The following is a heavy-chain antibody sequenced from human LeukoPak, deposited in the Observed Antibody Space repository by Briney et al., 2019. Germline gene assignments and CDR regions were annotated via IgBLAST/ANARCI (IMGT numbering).Heavy chain of an antibody. Sequence: SETLSLTCAVYGGSFSGYYWSWIRQPPGKGLEWIGEINHSGSTNYNPSLKSRVTISVDTSKNQFSLKLSSVTAADTAVYYCARSYSSSWSGKRFDPWGQGTLVTVSS. CDR2: INHSGST. V-gene: IGHV4-34*01. J-gene: IGHJ5*02. CDR3: ARSYSSSWSGKRFDP. D-gene: IGHD6-13*01. CDR1: GGSFSGYY.